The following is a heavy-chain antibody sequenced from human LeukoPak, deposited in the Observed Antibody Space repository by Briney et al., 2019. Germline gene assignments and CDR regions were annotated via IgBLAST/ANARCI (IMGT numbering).Heavy chain of an antibody. CDR1: GYTFTSYG. Sequence: ASVKVSCKASGYTFTSYGISWVRQAPGQGLEWMGWISAYNGNTNYAQKFQGRVILTTDTSTNTAYMELRSLRSDDTAVYYCARERPTSGGDTWGQGTLVTVSS. V-gene: IGHV1-18*01. J-gene: IGHJ4*02. D-gene: IGHD2-21*02. CDR2: ISAYNGNT. CDR3: ARERPTSGGDT.